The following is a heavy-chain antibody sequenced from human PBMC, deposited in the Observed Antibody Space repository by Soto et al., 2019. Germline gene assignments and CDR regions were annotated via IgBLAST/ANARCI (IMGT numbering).Heavy chain of an antibody. CDR2: IIPVLGVT. Sequence: QVQLVQSGPEVKKPGSSVRISCRSGGDTFSSYTVSWVRQTPGQGLECMGRIIPVLGVTNYSRKFKGRMTITADKSTTTPHMELSSMKSEDKDRYYCARRRNFGVECYTQYYYGVYIWGQGKSVNDAS. CDR1: GDTFSSYT. D-gene: IGHD2-8*02. J-gene: IGHJ6*02. CDR3: ARRRNFGVECYTQYYYGVYI. V-gene: IGHV1-69*02.